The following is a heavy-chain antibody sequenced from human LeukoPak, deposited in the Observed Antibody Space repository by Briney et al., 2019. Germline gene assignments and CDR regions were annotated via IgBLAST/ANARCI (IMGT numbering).Heavy chain of an antibody. J-gene: IGHJ1*01. Sequence: ASVKVSCKASGYTFTSYGISWVRQAPGQGLEWMGWISAYNSDTNDAQKFQGRVTMTTETSTSTAYMELRSLRSDDTAVYYCARVQMVRGVLIPEYFQHWGQGTLVTVSS. D-gene: IGHD3-10*01. CDR1: GYTFTSYG. CDR2: ISAYNSDT. V-gene: IGHV1-18*01. CDR3: ARVQMVRGVLIPEYFQH.